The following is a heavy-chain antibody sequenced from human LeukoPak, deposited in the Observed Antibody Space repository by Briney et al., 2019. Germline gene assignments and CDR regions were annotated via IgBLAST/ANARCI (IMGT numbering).Heavy chain of an antibody. CDR2: INPNSGGT. D-gene: IGHD3-10*01. Sequence: ASVKVSCKASGYTFTGHYMRWVRQAPGQGLEWMGWINPNSGGTNYAQKFQGRVTMARDTSISTAYMELSRLRSDDTAVYYCARDDAQLLWFGELGLGWFDPWGQGTLVTVSS. V-gene: IGHV1-2*02. J-gene: IGHJ5*02. CDR1: GYTFTGHY. CDR3: ARDDAQLLWFGELGLGWFDP.